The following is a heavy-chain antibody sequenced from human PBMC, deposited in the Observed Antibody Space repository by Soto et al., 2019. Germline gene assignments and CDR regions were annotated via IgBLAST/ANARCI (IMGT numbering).Heavy chain of an antibody. Sequence: QLVETGEGLIKPGTSLTLSCAASGFSVSRNYMTWVRQAPGKGLEWVSFVYSGGATFYADSVKGRFILSRDDSQNTMYLQMNNLRAEDTAVYYCARVPGRLWGRGTLVTVAS. CDR1: GFSVSRNY. J-gene: IGHJ4*02. V-gene: IGHV3-53*02. CDR3: ARVPGRL. CDR2: VYSGGAT. D-gene: IGHD3-10*01.